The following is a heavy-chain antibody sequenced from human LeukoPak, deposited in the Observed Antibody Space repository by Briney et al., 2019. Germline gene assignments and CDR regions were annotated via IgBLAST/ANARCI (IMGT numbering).Heavy chain of an antibody. D-gene: IGHD5-12*01. CDR3: ARHLVIVATHNWFDP. CDR1: GGSFSGYY. V-gene: IGHV4-34*01. CDR2: INHSGST. J-gene: IGHJ5*02. Sequence: SETLSLTCAVYGGSFSGYYWSRIRQPPGKGLEWIGEINHSGSTNYNPSLKSRVTISVDTSKNQFSLKLSSVTAADTAVYYCARHLVIVATHNWFDPWGQGTLVTVSS.